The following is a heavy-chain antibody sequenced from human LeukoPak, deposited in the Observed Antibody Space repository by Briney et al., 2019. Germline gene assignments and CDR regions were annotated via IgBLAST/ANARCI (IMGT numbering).Heavy chain of an antibody. CDR1: GGSVSSGRYY. D-gene: IGHD1-14*01. CDR3: AGTTYYYHSTDV. V-gene: IGHV4-31*03. CDR2: IYSSGAT. J-gene: IGHJ6*03. Sequence: SQTLSLTCTVSGGSVSSGRYYWSWIRQHPGKGLEWIGYIYSSGATYYNPSLKSRLTISMETSQNQFSLKLDSVTAADTAVYYCAGTTYYYHSTDVRGKGTTVTVSS.